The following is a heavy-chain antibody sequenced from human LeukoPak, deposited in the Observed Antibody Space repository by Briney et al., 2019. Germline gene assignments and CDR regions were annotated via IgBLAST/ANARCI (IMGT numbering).Heavy chain of an antibody. CDR2: IKQDGSEK. Sequence: PGGSLRLSCTVSGFTVSSNSMSWVRQAPGKWLEGVANIKQDGSEKYYVDSVKGRFTISRDNAKNSLYLQMNSLRAEDTAVYYCAREVRYYDFWSGYTDEFDYWGQGTLVTVSS. J-gene: IGHJ4*02. D-gene: IGHD3-3*01. CDR3: AREVRYYDFWSGYTDEFDY. CDR1: GFTVSSNS. V-gene: IGHV3-7*01.